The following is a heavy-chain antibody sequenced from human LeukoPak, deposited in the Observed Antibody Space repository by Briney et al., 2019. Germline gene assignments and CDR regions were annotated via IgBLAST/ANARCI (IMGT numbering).Heavy chain of an antibody. V-gene: IGHV3-21*01. CDR2: ISSSSSYI. J-gene: IGHJ4*02. CDR1: GFTFSSYS. Sequence: GGSLRFSCAASGFTFSSYSMNWVRQAPGKGLEWVSSISSSSSYIYYADSVKGRFTISRDNAKNSLYLQMNSLRAEDTAVYYCARGGDGYNGMFLDYWGQGTLVTVSS. CDR3: ARGGDGYNGMFLDY. D-gene: IGHD5-24*01.